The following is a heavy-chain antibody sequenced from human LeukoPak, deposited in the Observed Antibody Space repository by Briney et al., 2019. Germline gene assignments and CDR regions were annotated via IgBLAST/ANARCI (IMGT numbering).Heavy chain of an antibody. CDR3: ARFDAYYFDY. V-gene: IGHV4-59*01. Sequence: KPSETLSLTCTDSGGSISSYYWSWIRQPPGKGLEWIGYIYYSGSTNYNPSLKSRVTISVDTSKNQFSLKLSSVTAADTAVYYCARFDAYYFDYWGQGTLVTVSS. CDR1: GGSISSYY. CDR2: IYYSGST. J-gene: IGHJ4*02.